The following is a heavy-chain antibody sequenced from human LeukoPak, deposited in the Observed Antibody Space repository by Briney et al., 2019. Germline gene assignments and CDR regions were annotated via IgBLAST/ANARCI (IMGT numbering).Heavy chain of an antibody. J-gene: IGHJ4*02. CDR2: IYYSGST. Sequence: NSSETLSLPCTVSGGSVSSGSYYWSWIRQPPGKGLEWIGYIYYSGSTNYNPSLKSRVTISVDTSKNQFSLKLSSVTAADTAVYYCARLRGYSSSSRYFDYWGQGTLVTVSS. D-gene: IGHD6-6*01. V-gene: IGHV4-61*01. CDR1: GGSVSSGSYY. CDR3: ARLRGYSSSSRYFDY.